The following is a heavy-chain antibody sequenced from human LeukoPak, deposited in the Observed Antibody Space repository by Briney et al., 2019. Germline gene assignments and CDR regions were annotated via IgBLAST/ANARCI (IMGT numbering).Heavy chain of an antibody. D-gene: IGHD6-13*01. CDR1: GYTFTGYY. CDR3: ARGAGIAAAGTRYYFDY. J-gene: IGHJ4*02. Sequence: GASVKVSCKASGYTFTGYYMHWVRQAPGQGLEWMGWIKPNSGGTNYAQKFQGRVTMTRDTSISTAYMELSRLRSDDTAMYHCARGAGIAAAGTRYYFDYWGQGTLVTVSS. V-gene: IGHV1-2*02. CDR2: IKPNSGGT.